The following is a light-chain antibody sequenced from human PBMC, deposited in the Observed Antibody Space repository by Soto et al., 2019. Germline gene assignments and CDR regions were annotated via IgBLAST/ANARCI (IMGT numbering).Light chain of an antibody. Sequence: ETVLTQSPATLSLSPGEGATLSCRASQSVSSFLAWYQQKPGQAPRLLIYDASNRATGIPARFSGSGSGTEFTLTISSLQSEDFAVYYCQQYINWRTFGQGTKVDI. CDR2: DAS. J-gene: IGKJ1*01. CDR3: QQYINWRT. V-gene: IGKV3-11*01. CDR1: QSVSSF.